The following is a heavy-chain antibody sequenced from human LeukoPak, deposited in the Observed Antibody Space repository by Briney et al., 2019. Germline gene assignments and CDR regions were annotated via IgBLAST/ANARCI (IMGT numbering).Heavy chain of an antibody. Sequence: PGGSLRLSCAASGFTFSNYAMSWVRQAPGKGLEWVSAISGSASSTYHADSVKGRFTISRDNSKNTLYLQMNSLRPDDTAVYYCAMKAVPRPRLHDAFDFRVQGRVVSVCS. CDR2: ISGSASST. V-gene: IGHV3-23*01. CDR1: GFTFSNYA. J-gene: IGHJ3*01. CDR3: AMKAVPRPRLHDAFDF. D-gene: IGHD5-24*01.